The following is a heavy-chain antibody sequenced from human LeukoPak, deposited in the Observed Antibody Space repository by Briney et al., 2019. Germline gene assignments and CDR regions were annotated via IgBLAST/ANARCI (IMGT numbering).Heavy chain of an antibody. Sequence: GASVKVSCKASGYTFTGYYMHWVRQAPGQGLEWMGWINPNSGGTNYAQKFQGRVTMTRDTSISTAYMELSRLRSDDTAVYYCARVEKDSSGYSYQHWGQGTLVTVSS. J-gene: IGHJ1*01. CDR2: INPNSGGT. V-gene: IGHV1-2*02. CDR3: ARVEKDSSGYSYQH. D-gene: IGHD3-22*01. CDR1: GYTFTGYY.